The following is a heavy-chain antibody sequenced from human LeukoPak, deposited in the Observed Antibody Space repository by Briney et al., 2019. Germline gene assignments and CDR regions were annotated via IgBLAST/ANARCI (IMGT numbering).Heavy chain of an antibody. J-gene: IGHJ5*02. V-gene: IGHV1-69*08. CDR3: ARVNLRGSQYNWFDP. D-gene: IGHD1-26*01. CDR2: ITPIIDTT. CDR1: GGTLNTHI. Sequence: GASVKVSCKASGGTLNTHIFTWVRQAPGQGLEWMGRITPIIDTTKYAQKFQGRMTITADKSTSTIYMELSSLRSDDTAVYYCARVNLRGSQYNWFDPRGQGTLVTVSS.